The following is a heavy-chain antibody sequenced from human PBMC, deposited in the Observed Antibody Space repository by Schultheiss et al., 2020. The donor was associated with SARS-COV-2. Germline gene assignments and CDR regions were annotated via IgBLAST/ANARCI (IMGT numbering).Heavy chain of an antibody. D-gene: IGHD4-17*01. CDR1: GGSFSGYY. Sequence: GSLRLSCAVYGGSFSGYYWSWIRQPPGKGLEWIGSIYHSGSTYYNPSLKSRVTISVDTSKNQFSLKLSSVTAADTAVYYCARAEAYGPLDYWGQGTLVTVSS. CDR3: ARAEAYGPLDY. CDR2: IYHSGST. V-gene: IGHV4-34*01. J-gene: IGHJ4*02.